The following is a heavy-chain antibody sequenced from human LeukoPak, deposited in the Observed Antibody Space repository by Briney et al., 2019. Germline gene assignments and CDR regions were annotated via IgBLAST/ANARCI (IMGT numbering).Heavy chain of an antibody. CDR2: IYHSGST. CDR3: ARNTTVTDWYFDL. CDR1: GGAISSSSHY. J-gene: IGHJ2*01. V-gene: IGHV4-39*01. D-gene: IGHD4-17*01. Sequence: SETLSLTCIVSGGAISSSSHYWGWIRQPPGKGLEWIGSIYHSGSTVYNPSLKSRVAISVDTSRNQFYLKLNSVTASDTAVYYCARNTTVTDWYFDLWGRGTLVTVSS.